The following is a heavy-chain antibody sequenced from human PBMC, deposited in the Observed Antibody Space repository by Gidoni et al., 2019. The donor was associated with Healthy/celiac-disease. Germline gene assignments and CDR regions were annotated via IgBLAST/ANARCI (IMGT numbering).Heavy chain of an antibody. Sequence: EVQLVESGGGLVQPGGSLKLSCAASGFTLSGSAMHWVRQASGKGLEWVGRIRSKANSYATAYAASVKGRFTISRDDSKNTAYLQMNSLKTEDTAVYYCTRRGEDIVVVPAAIPYFDYWGQGTLVTVSS. J-gene: IGHJ4*02. D-gene: IGHD2-2*02. V-gene: IGHV3-73*02. CDR1: GFTLSGSA. CDR3: TRRGEDIVVVPAAIPYFDY. CDR2: IRSKANSYAT.